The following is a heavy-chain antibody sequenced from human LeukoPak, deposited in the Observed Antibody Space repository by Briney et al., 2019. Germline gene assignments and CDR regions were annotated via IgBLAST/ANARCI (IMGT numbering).Heavy chain of an antibody. Sequence: GGSLRLSCAASGFTFSSYSMNWVRQAPGKGLEWVSSISSSSSYIYYADSVKGRFTISRDNVKNSLYLQMNSLRAEDTAVYYCARDPDDFDYGMDVWGQGTTVTVSS. J-gene: IGHJ6*02. CDR2: ISSSSSYI. D-gene: IGHD3-3*01. CDR3: ARDPDDFDYGMDV. V-gene: IGHV3-21*01. CDR1: GFTFSSYS.